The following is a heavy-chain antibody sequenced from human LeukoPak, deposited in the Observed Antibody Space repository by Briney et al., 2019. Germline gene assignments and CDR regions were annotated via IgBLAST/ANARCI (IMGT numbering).Heavy chain of an antibody. J-gene: IGHJ4*02. Sequence: SETLSLTCTVSSGSISSSSYYWGWIRQPPGKGLEWIGSIYYSGSTYYNPSLKSRVTISVDTSKNQFSLKLSSVTAADTAVYYCASQLGYCSSTSCYNWGHFDYWGQGTLVTVSS. V-gene: IGHV4-39*01. CDR2: IYYSGST. CDR3: ASQLGYCSSTSCYNWGHFDY. CDR1: SGSISSSSYY. D-gene: IGHD2-2*02.